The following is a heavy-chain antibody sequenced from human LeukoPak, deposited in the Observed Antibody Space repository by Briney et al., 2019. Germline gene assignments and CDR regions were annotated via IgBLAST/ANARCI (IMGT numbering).Heavy chain of an antibody. CDR1: GYTFTSYY. D-gene: IGHD1-1*01. CDR3: AREGNWNGGGALTYNWFDP. CDR2: INPSGGST. J-gene: IGHJ5*02. V-gene: IGHV1-46*01. Sequence: GASVKVSCKASGYTFTSYYMHWVRQAPGQGLEWMGRINPSGGSTSYAQKFQGRVTMTRDTSTSTVYMELSSLRSEDTAVYYCAREGNWNGGGALTYNWFDPWGPGTLVTVSS.